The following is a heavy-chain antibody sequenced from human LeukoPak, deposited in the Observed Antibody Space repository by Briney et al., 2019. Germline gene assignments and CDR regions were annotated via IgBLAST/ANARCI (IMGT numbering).Heavy chain of an antibody. V-gene: IGHV5-51*01. CDR3: ARLRRLGIEQWLSPGDY. CDR2: IYPGDSDT. Sequence: GASLKISCKGSGSIFTSYWIGCVRPLAGKGLEWMGTIYPGDSDTRYSPSFQGQVTISADKSITTAYLQWSSLKASDTAMYYCARLRRLGIEQWLSPGDYWGQGTRVTGAS. CDR1: GSIFTSYW. D-gene: IGHD6-19*01. J-gene: IGHJ4*02.